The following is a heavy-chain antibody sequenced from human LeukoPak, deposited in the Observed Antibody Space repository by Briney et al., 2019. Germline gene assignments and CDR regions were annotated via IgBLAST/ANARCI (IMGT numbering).Heavy chain of an antibody. CDR3: ARGIATAGHLAFDY. Sequence: GGSLRLSCTPSGFTFSSYSMNWVRQAPGKGVEWVSSISSSGYYIYYADSVKGRFTISRDNAKNSQFLQMNSLRAEDTAVYYCARGIATAGHLAFDYWGQGTLVTVSS. CDR2: ISSSGYYI. J-gene: IGHJ4*02. CDR1: GFTFSSYS. V-gene: IGHV3-21*01. D-gene: IGHD6-13*01.